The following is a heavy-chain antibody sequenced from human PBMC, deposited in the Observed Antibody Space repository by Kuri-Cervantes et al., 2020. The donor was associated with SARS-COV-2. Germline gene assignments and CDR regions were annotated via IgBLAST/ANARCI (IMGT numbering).Heavy chain of an antibody. J-gene: IGHJ3*02. CDR3: ARALVGATFEDAFDI. V-gene: IGHV1-18*04. CDR1: GYTFTSYG. D-gene: IGHD1-26*01. CDR2: ISAYNGNT. Sequence: ASVKVSCKASGYTFTSYGISWVRQAPGQGLEWMGWISAYNGNTNYAQKLQGRVTMTTDTSTSTAYMELRSLRSDDTAVYYCARALVGATFEDAFDIRGQGTMVTASS.